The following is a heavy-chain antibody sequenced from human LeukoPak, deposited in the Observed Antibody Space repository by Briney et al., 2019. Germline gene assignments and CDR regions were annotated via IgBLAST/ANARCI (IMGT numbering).Heavy chain of an antibody. J-gene: IGHJ4*02. Sequence: PGGSLRLSCAASGFTFSSYGMHWVRQAPGKGLEWVAFIRYDGRNKYYADSVKGRFTISRDNPKNTLYLQMNSLRAEDTAVYYCAKRVGAMRYFDYWGQGTLVTVSS. CDR3: AKRVGAMRYFDY. CDR1: GFTFSSYG. V-gene: IGHV3-30*02. D-gene: IGHD1-26*01. CDR2: IRYDGRNK.